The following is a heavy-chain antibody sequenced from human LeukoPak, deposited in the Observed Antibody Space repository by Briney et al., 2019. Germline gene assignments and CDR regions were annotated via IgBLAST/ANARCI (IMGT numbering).Heavy chain of an antibody. Sequence: SVNVSCKASGGTFSSYAISWVRQAPGQGLEWMGGIIPIFGTANYAQKFQGRVTITADESTSTAYMELSSLRSEDTAVYYCAREKPVVVPAAIPNYYYYGMDVWGQGTTVTVSS. V-gene: IGHV1-69*13. CDR2: IIPIFGTA. D-gene: IGHD2-2*02. J-gene: IGHJ6*02. CDR3: AREKPVVVPAAIPNYYYYGMDV. CDR1: GGTFSSYA.